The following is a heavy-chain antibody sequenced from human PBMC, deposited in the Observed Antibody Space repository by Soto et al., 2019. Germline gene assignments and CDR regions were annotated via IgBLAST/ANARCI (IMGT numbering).Heavy chain of an antibody. Sequence: ASVKVSCKASGYTFTSYAMHWVRQAPGQRLEWMGWINAGNGNTKYSQKLQGRVTITRDTSASTAYMELSSLRSEDTAVYYCARAFSSGWFVKDHYFDYWGQGTLVTVSS. CDR3: ARAFSSGWFVKDHYFDY. V-gene: IGHV1-3*01. CDR2: INAGNGNT. J-gene: IGHJ4*02. CDR1: GYTFTSYA. D-gene: IGHD6-19*01.